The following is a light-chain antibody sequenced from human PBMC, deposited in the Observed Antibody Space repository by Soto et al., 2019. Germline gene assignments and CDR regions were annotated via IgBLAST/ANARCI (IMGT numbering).Light chain of an antibody. V-gene: IGKV1-5*01. Sequence: DIHVTPSPAARSSFLVDSFTITNRASQRVDRWLAWYQQKPGKAPKLLISDASTLESGVPSRFSGSGSVTEFTLAIASLHPDDFATYYCHQYKDYTYPFGQGTKVDIK. CDR2: DAS. CDR3: HQYKDYTYP. CDR1: QRVDRW. J-gene: IGKJ1*01.